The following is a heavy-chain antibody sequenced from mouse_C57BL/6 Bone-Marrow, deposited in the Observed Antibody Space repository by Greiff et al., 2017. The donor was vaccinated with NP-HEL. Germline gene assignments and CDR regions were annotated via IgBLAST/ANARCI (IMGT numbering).Heavy chain of an antibody. CDR3: ARDAPRYYGSSYWYFDV. V-gene: IGHV7-1*01. Sequence: EVKLMESGGGLVQSGRSLRLSCATSGFTFSDFYMEWVRQAPGKGLEWIAASRNKANDYTTEYSASVKGRFIVSRDTSQSILYLQMNALRAEDTAIYYCARDAPRYYGSSYWYFDVWGTGTTVTVSS. CDR2: SRNKANDYTT. CDR1: GFTFSDFY. D-gene: IGHD1-1*01. J-gene: IGHJ1*03.